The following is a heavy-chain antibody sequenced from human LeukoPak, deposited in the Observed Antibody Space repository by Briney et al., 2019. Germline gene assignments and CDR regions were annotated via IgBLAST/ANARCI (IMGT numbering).Heavy chain of an antibody. Sequence: GGSLRLSCAASGFTFSSYGMHWVRQTPGKGLEWVAFIRYDGTNKYYADSVKDRFTISRDNSKNTLYLQMSSLRAEDTALYYCAKDRETATKVSDCWGQGTLVTVSS. J-gene: IGHJ4*02. V-gene: IGHV3-30*02. CDR1: GFTFSSYG. D-gene: IGHD5-24*01. CDR2: IRYDGTNK. CDR3: AKDRETATKVSDC.